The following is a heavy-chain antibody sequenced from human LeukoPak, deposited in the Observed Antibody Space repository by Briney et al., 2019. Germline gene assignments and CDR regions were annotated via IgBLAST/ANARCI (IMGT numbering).Heavy chain of an antibody. CDR3: ARVGSQNTYGEWGLVDY. D-gene: IGHD5-18*01. J-gene: IGHJ4*02. CDR1: GFTFSSYA. Sequence: GGSLRLSCAASGFTFSSYAMHWVRQAPGKGLEWVAVISYDGSNKYYADSVKGRFTISRDNSKNTLYLQMNSLRAEDTAVYYCARVGSQNTYGEWGLVDYWGQGTLITVSS. CDR2: ISYDGSNK. V-gene: IGHV3-30-3*01.